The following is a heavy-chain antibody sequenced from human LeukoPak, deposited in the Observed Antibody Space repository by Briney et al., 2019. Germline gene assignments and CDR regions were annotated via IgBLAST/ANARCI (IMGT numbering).Heavy chain of an antibody. V-gene: IGHV4-59*08. CDR3: ASGYSYGYYFDY. CDR2: IYYSGST. D-gene: IGHD5-18*01. J-gene: IGHJ4*02. CDR1: GGSISSYY. Sequence: SETLSLTCTVSGGSISSYYWSWIRQPPGKGLEWIGYIYYSGSTNYNPSLKSRVTISVDTSKNQFSLKLSSVTAADTAVYYCASGYSYGYYFDYWGQGALVTVSS.